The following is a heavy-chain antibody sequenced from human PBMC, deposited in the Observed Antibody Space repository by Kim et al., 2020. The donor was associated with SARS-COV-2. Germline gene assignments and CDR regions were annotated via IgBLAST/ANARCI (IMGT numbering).Heavy chain of an antibody. J-gene: IGHJ5*02. Sequence: ASVKVSCKASGYTFTSYAMNWVRQAPGQGLEWMGWINTNTGNPTYAQGFTGRFVFSLDTSVSTAYLQISSLKAEDTAVYYCAREVAAAGTFFGEDWFDPWGQGTLVTVSS. V-gene: IGHV7-4-1*02. CDR1: GYTFTSYA. D-gene: IGHD6-13*01. CDR3: AREVAAAGTFFGEDWFDP. CDR2: INTNTGNP.